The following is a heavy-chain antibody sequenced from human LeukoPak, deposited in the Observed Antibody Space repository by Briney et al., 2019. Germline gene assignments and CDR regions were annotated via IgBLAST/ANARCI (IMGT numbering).Heavy chain of an antibody. J-gene: IGHJ3*02. D-gene: IGHD5-18*01. Sequence: ASVTVSCKASGYTFTGYHMHWVRQAPGQGLEWMGWINPNTGGTNYAQKFQGRVTMTRDTSISTAYMELSRLRSDDTAVYYCARLVDTAMVSSAFDIWGQGTMVTVSS. CDR2: INPNTGGT. CDR3: ARLVDTAMVSSAFDI. V-gene: IGHV1-2*02. CDR1: GYTFTGYH.